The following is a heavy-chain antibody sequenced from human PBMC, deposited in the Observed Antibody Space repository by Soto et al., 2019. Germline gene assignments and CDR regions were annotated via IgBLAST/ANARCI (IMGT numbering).Heavy chain of an antibody. J-gene: IGHJ4*02. CDR1: GFTFSSYA. D-gene: IGHD2-21*02. CDR2: ISYDGSNK. CDR3: ARFMGSYCGGDCYSAFDY. Sequence: GGSLRLSCAASGFTFSSYAMHWVRQAPGKGLEWVAVISYDGSNKYYADSVKGRFTISRDNSKNTLYLQMNSLRAEDTAVYYCARFMGSYCGGDCYSAFDYWGQGTLVTVSS. V-gene: IGHV3-30-3*01.